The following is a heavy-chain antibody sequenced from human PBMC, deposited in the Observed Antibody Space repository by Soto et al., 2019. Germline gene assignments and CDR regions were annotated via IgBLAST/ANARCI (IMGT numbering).Heavy chain of an antibody. CDR3: ARDYYKYYDSSGYYRSPDY. CDR1: GFTFSNAW. D-gene: IGHD3-22*01. V-gene: IGHV3-15*01. Sequence: GSLRLSCAASGFTFSNAWMSWVRQAPGKGLEWVGRIKSKTDGGTTDYAAPVKGRFTISRDDSKNTLYLQMHSLKTEDTAVYYCARDYYKYYDSSGYYRSPDYWGQGTLVTVSS. CDR2: IKSKTDGGTT. J-gene: IGHJ4*02.